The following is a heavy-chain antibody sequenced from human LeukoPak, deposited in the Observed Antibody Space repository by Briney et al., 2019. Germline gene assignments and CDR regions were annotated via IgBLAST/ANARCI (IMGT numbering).Heavy chain of an antibody. CDR2: IYTSGST. V-gene: IGHV4-4*07. J-gene: IGHJ3*02. CDR1: GGSISSYY. D-gene: IGHD2/OR15-2a*01. CDR3: ARDFSAAFDI. Sequence: SETLSLTCTVSGGSISSYYWSWIRQPAGKGLEWIGRIYTSGSTNYNPSLKSRVTISLDTSKNQFSLKVSSVTAADTAVYYCARDFSAAFDIWGQGTMVTVSS.